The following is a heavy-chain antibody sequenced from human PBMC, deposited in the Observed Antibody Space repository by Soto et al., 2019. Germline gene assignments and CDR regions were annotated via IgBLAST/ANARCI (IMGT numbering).Heavy chain of an antibody. CDR3: DTESPYNWNFDYYYGMDV. CDR2: TYFRSKWHS. CDR1: GDSVSTNRAA. Sequence: SQTLSLTCAISGDSVSTNRAAWDWSRLSPSRGLEWLGRTYFRSKWHSEYEVAVKSRITIMADASKNQFSLQLNSVTPEDTAVYLCDTESPYNWNFDYYYGMDVWGQGTKVTVSS. D-gene: IGHD1-7*01. V-gene: IGHV6-1*01. J-gene: IGHJ6*01.